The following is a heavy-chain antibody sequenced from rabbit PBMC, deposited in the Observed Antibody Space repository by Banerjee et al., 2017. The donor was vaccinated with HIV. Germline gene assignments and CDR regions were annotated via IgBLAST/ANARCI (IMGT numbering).Heavy chain of an antibody. CDR2: IYNRDGST. J-gene: IGHJ4*01. CDR3: ARIIAYGYFGYAYATPFNL. V-gene: IGHV1S47*01. Sequence: QEQLVESGGGLVQPEGSLTLTCKASGFDFSSNAMCWVRQAPGERPEWIACIYNRDGSTYYASWVNGRFSISRSTSLNTVTLQMTSLTAADTATYFCARIIAYGYFGYAYATPFNLWGPGTLVTVS. CDR1: GFDFSSNA. D-gene: IGHD6-1*01.